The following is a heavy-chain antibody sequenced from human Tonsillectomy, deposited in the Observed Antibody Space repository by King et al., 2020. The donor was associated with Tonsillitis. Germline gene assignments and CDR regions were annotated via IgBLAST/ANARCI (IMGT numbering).Heavy chain of an antibody. J-gene: IGHJ4*02. CDR3: AKGRTMGTPTPLLF. Sequence: VQLVESGGGLVQPGGSLQLSFAASGFTFSTYAMGWVRQAPGKGLEWVSAISGSGGCPYYADSVQGRFSILKENSKDTLCLQMNSLRAEDTAVNYCAKGRTMGTPTPLLFGGQGTLVTISS. CDR1: GFTFSTYA. V-gene: IGHV3-23*04. CDR2: ISGSGGCP. D-gene: IGHD3-10*01.